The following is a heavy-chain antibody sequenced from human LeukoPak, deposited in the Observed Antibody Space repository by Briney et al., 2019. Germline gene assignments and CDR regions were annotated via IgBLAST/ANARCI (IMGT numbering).Heavy chain of an antibody. CDR2: ISSSGSTI. J-gene: IGHJ5*02. D-gene: IGHD3-10*01. V-gene: IGHV3-48*04. Sequence: GGSLRLSCAASGFTFSSYSMNWVRQAPGKGLEWVSYISSSGSTIYYADSVKGRFTISRDNAKNSLYLQMNSLRAEDTAVYYCARMVRGVIRGFDPWGQGTLVTVSS. CDR1: GFTFSSYS. CDR3: ARMVRGVIRGFDP.